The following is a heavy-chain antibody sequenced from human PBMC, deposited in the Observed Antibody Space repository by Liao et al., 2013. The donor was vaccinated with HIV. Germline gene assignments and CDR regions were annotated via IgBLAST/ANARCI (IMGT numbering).Heavy chain of an antibody. CDR3: ARMPSDYKQPFDY. CDR2: IYYSGNT. V-gene: IGHV4-39*07. D-gene: IGHD4/OR15-4a*01. J-gene: IGHJ4*02. CDR1: GGSISSSTYS. Sequence: QLRLQESGPGLVKPSETLSLTCTVSGGSISSSTYSWGWIRQPPGKGLEWIGNIYYSGNTYYKPSLKSRVTISLDTSKNQFSLRLNSVSAADTAVYFCARMPSDYKQPFDYWGQGALVTVSS.